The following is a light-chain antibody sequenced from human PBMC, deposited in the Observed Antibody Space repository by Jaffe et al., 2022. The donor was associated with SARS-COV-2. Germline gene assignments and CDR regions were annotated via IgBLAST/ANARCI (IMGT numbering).Light chain of an antibody. CDR2: STN. CDR1: SGSVSTSYY. J-gene: IGLJ3*02. Sequence: QTVVTQEPSFSVSPGGTVTLTCALSSGSVSTSYYPSWYQQTPGQAPRTLIYSTNTRSSGVPDRFSGSIVGNKAALTITGAQADDESDYYCVLYMGSGVWVFGGGTKVTVL. V-gene: IGLV8-61*01. CDR3: VLYMGSGVWV.